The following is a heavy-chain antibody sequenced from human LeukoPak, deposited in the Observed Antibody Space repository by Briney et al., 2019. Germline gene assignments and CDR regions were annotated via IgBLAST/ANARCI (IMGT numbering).Heavy chain of an antibody. CDR3: TLAAPGTSEFDP. V-gene: IGHV3-74*01. J-gene: IGHJ5*02. Sequence: GGSRRLSCAASGFTFSSYWMHWVRQAPGKGLVWVSRINSDGSSTSYADSVKGRFTISRDNAKNTLYLQMNSLKTEDTAVYYCTLAAPGTSEFDPWGQGTLVTVSS. CDR1: GFTFSSYW. CDR2: INSDGSST. D-gene: IGHD6-13*01.